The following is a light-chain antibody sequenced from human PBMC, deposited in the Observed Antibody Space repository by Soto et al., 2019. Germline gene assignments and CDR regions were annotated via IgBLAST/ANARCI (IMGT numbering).Light chain of an antibody. CDR3: QQYYVTPLT. V-gene: IGKV4-1*01. CDR1: QTVLYSSNNKNY. J-gene: IGKJ4*01. CDR2: WAS. Sequence: DIVMTQSPDSLAVSLGERATINCKSSQTVLYSSNNKNYVAWYQQKPGQPPTLLIYWASTLENGVPDRFSGSGSGTEFTLTISSLQAEDVAVYYCQQYYVTPLTFGGGTKVDNK.